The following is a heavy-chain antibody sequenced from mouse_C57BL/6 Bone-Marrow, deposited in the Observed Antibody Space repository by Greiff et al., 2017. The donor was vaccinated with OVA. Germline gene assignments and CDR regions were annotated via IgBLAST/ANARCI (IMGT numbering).Heavy chain of an antibody. CDR2: IWWDDDK. J-gene: IGHJ1*03. CDR3: ARMGIPITTVVAHWYFDV. V-gene: IGHV8-8*01. CDR1: GFSLSTFGMG. Sequence: QVTLKVSGPGILQPSQTLSLTCSFSGFSLSTFGMGVGWIRQPSGTGLEWLAHIWWDDDKYYHPALKSRLTLSKDTSTNQLFLKISNVDTADTATYYCARMGIPITTVVAHWYFDVWGTGTTVTVSS. D-gene: IGHD1-1*01.